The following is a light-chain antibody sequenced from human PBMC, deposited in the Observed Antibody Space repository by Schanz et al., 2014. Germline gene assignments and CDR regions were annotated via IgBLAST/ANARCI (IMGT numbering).Light chain of an antibody. V-gene: IGLV2-18*02. CDR3: SSYTSSSTLV. J-gene: IGLJ3*02. CDR2: DVS. CDR1: SSDVGGYNR. Sequence: QSALTQPASVSGSPGQSITISCTGTSSDVGGYNRVSWYQQPPGTAPKLMIYDVSSRPSGVPDRFSGSKSGNTASLTISGLQAEDEADYYCSSYTSSSTLVFGGGTKLTVL.